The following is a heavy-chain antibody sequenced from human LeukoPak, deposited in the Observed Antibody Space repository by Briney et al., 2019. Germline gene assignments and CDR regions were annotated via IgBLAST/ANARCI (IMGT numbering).Heavy chain of an antibody. CDR3: AKDSLGSSSKNWFDP. J-gene: IGHJ5*02. Sequence: GGSLRPSCAASGFTFSSYAMSWVRQAPGKGLEWVSAISGSGGSTYYADSVKGRFTISRDNSKNTLYLQMNSLRAEDTAVYYCAKDSLGSSSKNWFDPWGQGTLVTVSS. CDR2: ISGSGGST. V-gene: IGHV3-23*01. D-gene: IGHD6-13*01. CDR1: GFTFSSYA.